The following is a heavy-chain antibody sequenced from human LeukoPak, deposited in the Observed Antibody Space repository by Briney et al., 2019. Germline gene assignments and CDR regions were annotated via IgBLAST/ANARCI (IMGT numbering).Heavy chain of an antibody. Sequence: ASVKVSCKASGYTFTSYGISWVRQAPGQGLEWMGWISAYNGSTNYAQKLQGRVTMTTDTSTSTAYMELRSLRSDDTAVYYCAFSRSSWYSAGSLYLRFDYWGQGTLVTVSS. CDR3: AFSRSSWYSAGSLYLRFDY. CDR2: ISAYNGST. D-gene: IGHD6-13*01. J-gene: IGHJ4*02. V-gene: IGHV1-18*01. CDR1: GYTFTSYG.